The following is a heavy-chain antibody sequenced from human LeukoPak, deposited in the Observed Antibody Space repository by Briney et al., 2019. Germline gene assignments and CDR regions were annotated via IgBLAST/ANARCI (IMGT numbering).Heavy chain of an antibody. J-gene: IGHJ5*02. D-gene: IGHD6-13*01. CDR1: AFIFNIYG. CDR2: ISYDGSNK. CDR3: ARPRGAAAGTFGFDP. V-gene: IGHV3-30*03. Sequence: ARCLRLACSASAFIFNIYGMHLVRHAQGTGLEFVALISYDGSNKYYADSVKGRFTISRDNSKNTLYLQMNSLRAEDTAVYYCARPRGAAAGTFGFDPWGQGTLVTVSS.